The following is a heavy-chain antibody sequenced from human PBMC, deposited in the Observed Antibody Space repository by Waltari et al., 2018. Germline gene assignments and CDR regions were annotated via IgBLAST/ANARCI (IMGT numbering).Heavy chain of an antibody. V-gene: IGHV3-48*03. CDR3: ARSGNSSGYYYMTDAFHL. Sequence: EMQLVESGGGLVQPGGALGLSCAASEFNFNLHEMNWVPQAQGKGLDGGSLISRSGETIYYTDSVKCRFTISRDNAQSTLYLQMSSLSAEDTAVYFCARSGNSSGYYYMTDAFHLWGQGTMVTVSS. D-gene: IGHD3-22*01. CDR2: ISRSGETI. CDR1: EFNFNLHE. J-gene: IGHJ3*01.